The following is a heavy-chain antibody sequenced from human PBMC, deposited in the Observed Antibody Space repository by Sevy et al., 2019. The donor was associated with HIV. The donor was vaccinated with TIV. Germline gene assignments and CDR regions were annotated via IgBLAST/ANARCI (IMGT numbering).Heavy chain of an antibody. CDR1: GFTFSNAW. CDR3: TTLYDYVWGSYRKSDY. CDR2: IKSKTDGGTT. J-gene: IGHJ4*02. D-gene: IGHD3-16*02. V-gene: IGHV3-15*01. Sequence: GGSLRLSCAASGFTFSNAWMSWVRQAPGKGLEWVGRIKSKTDGGTTDYAEPVKGRFTISRDDSKNTLYLQMNSLKTEDTAVYYCTTLYDYVWGSYRKSDYWGQGTLVTVSS.